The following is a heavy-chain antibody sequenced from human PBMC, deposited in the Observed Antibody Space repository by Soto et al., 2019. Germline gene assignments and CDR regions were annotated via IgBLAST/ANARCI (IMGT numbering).Heavy chain of an antibody. Sequence: QVQLQESGPGLVKPSQTLSLTCTVSGGSISSGGYYWSWIRQHPGKGLEWIGYIYYSGSTYYTPSFKSRVTIPGDTSNNQFSLKLSSVTAADTAVYYCASYVPQHISDSPSNGDYFDYWGQGTLVTVSS. D-gene: IGHD2-21*01. CDR2: IYYSGST. CDR3: ASYVPQHISDSPSNGDYFDY. V-gene: IGHV4-31*03. CDR1: GGSISSGGYY. J-gene: IGHJ4*02.